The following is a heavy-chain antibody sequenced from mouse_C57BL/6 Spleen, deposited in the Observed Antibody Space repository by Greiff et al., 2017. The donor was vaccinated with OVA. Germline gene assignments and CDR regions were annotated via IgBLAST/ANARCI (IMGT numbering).Heavy chain of an antibody. CDR2: INPSTGGT. CDR1: GYSFTGYY. Sequence: VQLQQSGPELVKPGASVKISCKASGYSFTGYYMNWVKQSPEKSLEWIGEINPSTGGTTYNQKFKAKATLTVDKSSSTAYMQLKSLTSEYSAVYYCARGGLNYAMDYWGQGTSVTVSS. J-gene: IGHJ4*01. D-gene: IGHD2-4*01. V-gene: IGHV1-42*01. CDR3: ARGGLNYAMDY.